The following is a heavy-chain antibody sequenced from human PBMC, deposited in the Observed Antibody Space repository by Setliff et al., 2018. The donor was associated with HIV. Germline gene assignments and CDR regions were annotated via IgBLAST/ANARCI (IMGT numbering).Heavy chain of an antibody. Sequence: SETLSLTCTVSGGSFSSSSYYWGWIRQPPGKGLEWIGNIHYSGSTYYNPSLKSRVTISKDTSKNQFSLHLSSVTAADTAVYYCAGGPGTTSIDYWAQGTLVTVSS. V-gene: IGHV4-39*07. CDR1: GGSFSSSSYY. D-gene: IGHD1-26*01. CDR3: AGGPGTTSIDY. CDR2: IHYSGST. J-gene: IGHJ4*02.